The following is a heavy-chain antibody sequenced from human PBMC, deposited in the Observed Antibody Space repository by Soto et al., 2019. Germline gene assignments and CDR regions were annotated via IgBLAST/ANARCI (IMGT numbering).Heavy chain of an antibody. D-gene: IGHD3-3*01. J-gene: IGHJ6*02. CDR3: ARDATRITYYDFWSGPGRDGMDV. CDR1: GYTFTGYY. V-gene: IGHV1-2*04. CDR2: INPNSGGT. Sequence: ASVKVSCKASGYTFTGYYMHWVRQAPGQGLEWMGWINPNSGGTNYAQKFQGWVTMTRDTSISTAYMELSRLRSDDTAVYYCARDATRITYYDFWSGPGRDGMDVWGQGXTVTVYS.